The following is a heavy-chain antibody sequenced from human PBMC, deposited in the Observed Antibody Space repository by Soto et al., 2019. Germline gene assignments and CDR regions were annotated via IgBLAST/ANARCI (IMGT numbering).Heavy chain of an antibody. CDR1: GFTFSSYA. D-gene: IGHD3-16*01. J-gene: IGHJ4*02. V-gene: IGHV3-23*01. CDR3: AKEGEVLGGGYFDY. Sequence: EVQLLESGGGLVQPGGSLRLSCAASGFTFSSYAMSWVRQAPGKGLEWVSAISGSGGSTYYADSVKGRFTISRDNSKNTRYRKMNSLRAEDTGVYYCAKEGEVLGGGYFDYWGQGTLVTVSS. CDR2: ISGSGGST.